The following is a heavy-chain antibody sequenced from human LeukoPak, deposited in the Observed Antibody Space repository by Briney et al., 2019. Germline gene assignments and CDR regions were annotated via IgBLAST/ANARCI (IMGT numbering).Heavy chain of an antibody. CDR2: IIPIFGTA. CDR1: GGTFSSYA. V-gene: IGHV1-69*05. D-gene: IGHD4-17*01. J-gene: IGHJ4*02. Sequence: SVKVSCKASGGTFSSYAISWVRQAPGQGLEWMGGIIPIFGTANYEQKFQGRVTITTDESTSTAYMELSSLRSEDTAVYHCARGSVTTGAAVAYWGQGTLVTVSS. CDR3: ARGSVTTGAAVAY.